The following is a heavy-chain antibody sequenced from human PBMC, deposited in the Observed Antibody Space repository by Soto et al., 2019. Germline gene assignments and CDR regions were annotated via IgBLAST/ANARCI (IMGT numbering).Heavy chain of an antibody. J-gene: IGHJ4*02. CDR2: IKSKISGGTA. CDR1: GFTFSDGW. Sequence: EVQLVESGGGLVKPGGSLRRSCAASGFTFSDGWMNWVRQAPGKGLEWVGRIKSKISGGTADYVAPVIGRFTISRDDSKNTVYLQMNSLKIEDTAVYYCTTTGGHLHSDPFDYWGQGALVTVSS. V-gene: IGHV3-15*07. CDR3: TTTGGHLHSDPFDY. D-gene: IGHD2-8*02.